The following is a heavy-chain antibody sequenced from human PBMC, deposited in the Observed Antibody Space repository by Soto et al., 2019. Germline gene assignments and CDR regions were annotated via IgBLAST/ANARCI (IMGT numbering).Heavy chain of an antibody. Sequence: QVQLVQSGAEVKKPGSSVKVSCKASGGTFSSYAISWVRQAPGQGLEWMGGIIPIFGTANYAQKFQGRVTITADESTSTAYMELSSLRSEATAVYYCARPKENYDILTGYYKGGGNFDYGGQGTLVTVSS. CDR2: IIPIFGTA. CDR3: ARPKENYDILTGYYKGGGNFDY. D-gene: IGHD3-9*01. CDR1: GGTFSSYA. V-gene: IGHV1-69*01. J-gene: IGHJ4*02.